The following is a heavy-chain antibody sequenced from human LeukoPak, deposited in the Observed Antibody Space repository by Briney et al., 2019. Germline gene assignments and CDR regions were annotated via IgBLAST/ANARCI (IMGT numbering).Heavy chain of an antibody. CDR1: GGSISSYY. Sequence: SETLSLTCTVSGGSISSYYWSWIRQPPGKRLEWIGYIYYSGSTNYNPSLKSRVTISVDTSKNQFSLKLSSVTAADTAVYYCAREDDYSNYNWFDPWGQGTLVTVSS. D-gene: IGHD4-11*01. J-gene: IGHJ5*02. CDR3: AREDDYSNYNWFDP. V-gene: IGHV4-59*01. CDR2: IYYSGST.